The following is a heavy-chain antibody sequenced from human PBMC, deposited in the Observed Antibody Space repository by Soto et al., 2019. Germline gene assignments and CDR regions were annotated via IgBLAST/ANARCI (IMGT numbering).Heavy chain of an antibody. Sequence: SETLSLTCTVSGGSISSGGYYWSWIRQHPGRGLEWIGYIYYSGSTYYNPSLKSRVTISVDTSKNQFSLKLSSVTAADTAVYYCARGEGYCSSTSCYPWFDPWGQGTLVTVSS. CDR2: IYYSGST. CDR3: ARGEGYCSSTSCYPWFDP. D-gene: IGHD2-2*01. J-gene: IGHJ5*02. CDR1: GGSISSGGYY. V-gene: IGHV4-31*03.